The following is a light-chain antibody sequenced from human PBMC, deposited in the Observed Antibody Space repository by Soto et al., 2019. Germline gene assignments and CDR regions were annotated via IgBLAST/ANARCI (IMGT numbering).Light chain of an antibody. J-gene: IGLJ3*02. CDR2: DVS. Sequence: QSALTQPRSVSGSPGQSVTISCTGTSSDVGGYNYVSWYQQHPGKAPKLMIYDVSKRPSGVPDRFSGSKSGNPASLTISCLQAEDEADYYCCSYAGSYTWVFGGGTKLTVL. V-gene: IGLV2-11*01. CDR3: CSYAGSYTWV. CDR1: SSDVGGYNY.